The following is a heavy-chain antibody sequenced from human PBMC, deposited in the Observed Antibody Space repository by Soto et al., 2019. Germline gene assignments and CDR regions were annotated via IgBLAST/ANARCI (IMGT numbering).Heavy chain of an antibody. CDR3: ASVDDFGVFHY. Sequence: ILAVTFAVSGVIDSRADYSWFCMRQPPGKGLEWIGYFYHSGSTYDNPSLKNRVTISIDRSKNHFSLNLASVTAADTAVYYCASVDDFGVFHYWGQGALVTVSS. D-gene: IGHD4-17*01. J-gene: IGHJ4*02. V-gene: IGHV4-30-2*01. CDR2: FYHSGST. CDR1: GVIDSRADYS.